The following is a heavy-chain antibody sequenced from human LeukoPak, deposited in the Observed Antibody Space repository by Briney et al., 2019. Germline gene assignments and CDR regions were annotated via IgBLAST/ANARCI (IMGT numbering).Heavy chain of an antibody. CDR3: ARRGNRWLPFDY. Sequence: PSETLSFTCTVSGGSISSSSYYWGWIRQPPGKGLEWIGSIYYSGSTYYNPSLKSRVTISVDTSKNQFSLKLSSVTAADTAVYYCARRGNRWLPFDYWGQGTLVTVSS. D-gene: IGHD5-24*01. CDR1: GGSISSSSYY. J-gene: IGHJ4*02. CDR2: IYYSGST. V-gene: IGHV4-39*01.